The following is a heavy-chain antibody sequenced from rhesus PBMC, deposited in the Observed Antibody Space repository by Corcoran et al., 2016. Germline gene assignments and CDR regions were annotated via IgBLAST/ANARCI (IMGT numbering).Heavy chain of an antibody. CDR3: ARGRQLVPYYFDY. V-gene: IGHV4-106*01. D-gene: IGHD6-25*01. CDR2: IYGSGGGT. Sequence: QVQLQESGPGLVKPSETLSLTCAVSGGSISDDYYWGWIRQPPGKGLEWIGYIYGSGGGTNYKPSLKNRVTSARDTSKNQFSLKLSSVTVADTAVYYCARGRQLVPYYFDYWGQGVLVTVSS. J-gene: IGHJ4*01. CDR1: GGSISDDYY.